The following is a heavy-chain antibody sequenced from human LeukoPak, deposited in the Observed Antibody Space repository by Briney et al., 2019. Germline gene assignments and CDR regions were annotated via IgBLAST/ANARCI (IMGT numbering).Heavy chain of an antibody. CDR1: GGTFSSYA. CDR3: ARDPLTGIAVAGTQGNFQH. CDR2: IIPIFGTA. J-gene: IGHJ1*01. D-gene: IGHD6-19*01. Sequence: SVKVSCKASGGTFSSYAISWVRQAPGQGLGWMGGIIPIFGTANYAQKFQGRVTITTDESTSTAYMELSSLRSEDTAVYYCARDPLTGIAVAGTQGNFQHWGQGTLVTVSS. V-gene: IGHV1-69*05.